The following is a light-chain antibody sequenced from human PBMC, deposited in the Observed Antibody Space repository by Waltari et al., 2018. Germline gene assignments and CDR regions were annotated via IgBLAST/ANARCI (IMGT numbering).Light chain of an antibody. J-gene: IGKJ4*01. V-gene: IGKV3-20*01. Sequence: IVLTQSPDTLSLSPGERATLSCRASQSVISISFVWLQQKPGQAPRLVIYGTSNRATGFPDRFSGSGSGTDFTLTISRLEPEDFAMYYCQQYDGSVLTFGGGTKVEL. CDR1: QSVISIS. CDR3: QQYDGSVLT. CDR2: GTS.